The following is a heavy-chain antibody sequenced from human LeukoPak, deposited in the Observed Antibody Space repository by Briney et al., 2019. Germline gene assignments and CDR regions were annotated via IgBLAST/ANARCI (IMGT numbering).Heavy chain of an antibody. J-gene: IGHJ4*02. CDR3: AKDFDY. CDR1: GFTFDDYA. V-gene: IGHV3-9*01. Sequence: GRSLRLSCAASGFTFDDYAMHWVRQAPGKGLEWVSGISWNSGSIGYADSVEGRFTISRDNAKNSLYLQMNSLRAEDTALYYCAKDFDYWGQGTLVTVSS. CDR2: ISWNSGSI.